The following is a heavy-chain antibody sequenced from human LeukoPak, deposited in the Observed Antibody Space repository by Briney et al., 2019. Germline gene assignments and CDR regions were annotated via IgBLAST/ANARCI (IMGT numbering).Heavy chain of an antibody. CDR1: GFTVSSNY. CDR3: ARESSTSCYDY. J-gene: IGHJ4*02. D-gene: IGHD2-2*01. CDR2: IYSGGST. V-gene: IGHV3-53*01. Sequence: PGGSLRLSCAASGFTVSSNYMSWVRQAPGKGLEWVSVIYSGGSTFCADSVKGRFTFSRDNSKNTLYLQLNSLRAEDTAVYYCARESSTSCYDYWGQGTLVTVSS.